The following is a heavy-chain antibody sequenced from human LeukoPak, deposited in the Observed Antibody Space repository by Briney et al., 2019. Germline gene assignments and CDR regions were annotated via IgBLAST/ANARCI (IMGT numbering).Heavy chain of an antibody. CDR1: GFTFSFYS. CDR2: ISSSSSYI. Sequence: PGGSLRLSCAASGFTFSFYSMNWVRQAPGKGLEWVSSISSSSSYIYYPDSVKGRFTISRDNAKNSLYLQMNSLRAEDTAVYYCARVSGSGAERSIDYWGQGTLVTVSS. D-gene: IGHD3-10*01. CDR3: ARVSGSGAERSIDY. V-gene: IGHV3-21*01. J-gene: IGHJ4*02.